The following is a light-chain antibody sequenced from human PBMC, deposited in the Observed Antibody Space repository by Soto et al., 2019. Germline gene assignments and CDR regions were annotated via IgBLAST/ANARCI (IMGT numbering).Light chain of an antibody. J-gene: IGKJ4*01. CDR3: QKYNSAPLN. CDR2: AAS. Sequence: DIQMTQSPSSLSASVGDRVTITCRAIQGISNYLAWYQQKPGQVPKLLIYAASTLQSGVPSRFSGSGSGTDFTLTISSLQPEDVATYYCQKYNSAPLNFGGGTKVEIK. V-gene: IGKV1-27*01. CDR1: QGISNY.